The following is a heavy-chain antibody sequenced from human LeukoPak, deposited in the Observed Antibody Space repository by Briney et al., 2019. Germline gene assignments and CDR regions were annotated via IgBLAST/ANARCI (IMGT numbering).Heavy chain of an antibody. CDR1: GYTFTSYD. V-gene: IGHV1-8*01. Sequence: ASVKVSCKASGYTFTSYDINWVRQATGQGLEWMGWMNPNSGNTGYAQKFQGRATMTRNTSISTAYMELSSLRSEDTAVYYCARAGAIHYYYYYGMDVWGQGTTVTVSS. CDR3: ARAGAIHYYYYYGMDV. D-gene: IGHD4/OR15-4a*01. CDR2: MNPNSGNT. J-gene: IGHJ6*02.